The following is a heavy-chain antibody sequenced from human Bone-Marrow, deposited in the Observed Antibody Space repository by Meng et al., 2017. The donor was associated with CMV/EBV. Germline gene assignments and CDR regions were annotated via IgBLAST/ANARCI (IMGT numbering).Heavy chain of an antibody. V-gene: IGHV3-73*01. CDR3: TRLGPLDFRFDP. CDR2: IKNKVNNYAT. Sequence: SGFTFSGSAMHWVRQASGKGLEWVGRIKNKVNNYATAYAASVRGRFTISRDDSKNMAYLQMNSLKIEDTAVYYCTRLGPLDFRFDPWGQGTLVTVSS. J-gene: IGHJ5*02. CDR1: GFTFSGSA. D-gene: IGHD3-3*02.